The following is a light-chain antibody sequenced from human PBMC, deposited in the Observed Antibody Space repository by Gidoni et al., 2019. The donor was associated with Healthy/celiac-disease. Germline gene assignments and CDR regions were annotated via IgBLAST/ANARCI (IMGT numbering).Light chain of an antibody. J-gene: IGKJ3*01. CDR1: QSVSSSY. V-gene: IGKV3-20*01. Sequence: EIVLTQSPGTLSLSPGERATLSCRASQSVSSSYLAWYQQKPGQAPRLLIYGASSSATGIPDRFSGSGSGTDFTLTISRLEPEDFAVYYCQQYGSSPSTFGPXTKVDIK. CDR2: GAS. CDR3: QQYGSSPST.